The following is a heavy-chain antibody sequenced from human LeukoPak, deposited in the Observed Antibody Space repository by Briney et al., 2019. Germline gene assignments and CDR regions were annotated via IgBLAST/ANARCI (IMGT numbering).Heavy chain of an antibody. D-gene: IGHD2-2*01. CDR1: GYTFTNYN. CDR3: ARSRCVGSTHCYYFDY. J-gene: IGHJ4*02. CDR2: MNPNIGNT. Sequence: GPVKVSCKASGYTFTNYNINWVRQTPGQGLEWMGWMNPNIGNTGYAQKFQGRVTITRNTSINTAYMELSSLRSEDSAVYYCARSRCVGSTHCYYFDYWGQGTLVTVSS. V-gene: IGHV1-8*03.